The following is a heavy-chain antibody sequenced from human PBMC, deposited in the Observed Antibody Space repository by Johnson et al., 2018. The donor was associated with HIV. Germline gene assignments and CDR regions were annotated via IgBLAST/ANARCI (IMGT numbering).Heavy chain of an antibody. J-gene: IGHJ3*02. CDR1: GFTFSSYD. CDR2: IRYDGSNK. V-gene: IGHV3-30*02. Sequence: QVQLVESGGGVVQPGGSLRLSCAASGFTFSSYDMNWVRQAPGKGLEGVAFIRYDGSNKYYADSVKGRFTISRDNAKNSLYLQMNSLRAEDTALYYCARVGYHDAFDIWGQGTMVTVSS. CDR3: ARVGYHDAFDI. D-gene: IGHD3-16*02.